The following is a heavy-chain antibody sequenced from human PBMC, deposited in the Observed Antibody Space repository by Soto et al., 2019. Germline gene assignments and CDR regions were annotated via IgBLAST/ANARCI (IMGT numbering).Heavy chain of an antibody. CDR3: ARDGLYDSSGYYYGWDYYYGMDV. V-gene: IGHV3-33*01. J-gene: IGHJ6*02. CDR2: IWYDGSNK. D-gene: IGHD3-22*01. CDR1: GFTFSSYG. Sequence: GGSLRLSCAASGFTFSSYGMHWVRQAPGKGLEWVAVIWYDGSNKYYADSVKGRFTISRDNSKNTLYLQMNSLRAEDTAVYYCARDGLYDSSGYYYGWDYYYGMDVWGQGTTVTVSS.